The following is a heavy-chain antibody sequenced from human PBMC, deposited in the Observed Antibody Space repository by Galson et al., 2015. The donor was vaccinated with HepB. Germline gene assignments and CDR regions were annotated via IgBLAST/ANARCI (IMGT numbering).Heavy chain of an antibody. Sequence: SLRLSCAASGFTFSNFWMHWVRQAPGEGLVWVSRISGDGSSTSYADSVKGRFTISRDNAKNTLYLQMNSLRAEDTAVYFCTRDRAYWGQGTLVTVSS. CDR3: TRDRAY. CDR1: GFTFSNFW. CDR2: ISGDGSST. V-gene: IGHV3-74*01. J-gene: IGHJ4*02.